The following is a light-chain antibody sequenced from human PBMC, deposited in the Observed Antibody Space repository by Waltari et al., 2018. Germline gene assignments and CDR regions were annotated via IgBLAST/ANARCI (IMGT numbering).Light chain of an antibody. CDR3: QQRRSWVFT. Sequence: IVLTQSPATLSLSPGDRATLSCTASQSVSSYLAWYQQKPGQAPRLLIYDTSNRATGIPARFSGSGSGTDFTLTISSLEPEDFAIYYCQQRRSWVFTFGPGTTVDIK. CDR2: DTS. V-gene: IGKV3-11*01. CDR1: QSVSSY. J-gene: IGKJ3*01.